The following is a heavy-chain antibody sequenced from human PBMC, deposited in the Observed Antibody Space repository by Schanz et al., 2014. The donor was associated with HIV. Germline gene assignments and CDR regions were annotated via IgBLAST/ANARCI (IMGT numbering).Heavy chain of an antibody. CDR1: GYTFSSYG. V-gene: IGHV1-18*01. CDR3: ARTSGWSNRAWWYFDL. D-gene: IGHD6-19*01. Sequence: QVQLVQSGGEVKKPGASVRVSCKASGYTFSSYGVSWVRQAPGQGLEWMGWISAYNGDTNYAEKFQGRVTMTTDTSTSTAYMELRSLRSDDTAVYYCARTSGWSNRAWWYFDLWGRGTLVTVSS. J-gene: IGHJ2*01. CDR2: ISAYNGDT.